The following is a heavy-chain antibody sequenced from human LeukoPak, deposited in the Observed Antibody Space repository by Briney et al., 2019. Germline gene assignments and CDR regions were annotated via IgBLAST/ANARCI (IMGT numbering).Heavy chain of an antibody. CDR2: INPNSGGT. CDR1: GYTFTGYY. Sequence: GASVKVSCKASGYTFTGYYMHWVRQAPGHRLEWMGWINPNSGGTNYAQKFQGRVTMTRDTSISTAYMELSRLRSDDTAVYYCARSRMGRGVMSWFDPWGQGTLVTVSS. J-gene: IGHJ5*02. D-gene: IGHD3-10*01. CDR3: ARSRMGRGVMSWFDP. V-gene: IGHV1-2*02.